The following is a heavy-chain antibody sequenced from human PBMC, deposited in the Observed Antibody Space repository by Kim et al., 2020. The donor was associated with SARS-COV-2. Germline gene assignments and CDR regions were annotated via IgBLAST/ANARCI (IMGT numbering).Heavy chain of an antibody. CDR1: GFTFGDYA. D-gene: IGHD2-2*01. J-gene: IGHJ4*02. CDR3: TRDAPKDIVVVPAAMRGVFDY. V-gene: IGHV3-49*03. Sequence: GGSLRLSCTASGFTFGDYAMSWFRQAPGKGLEWVGFIRSKAYGGTTEYAASVKGRFTISRDDSKSIAYLQMNSLKTEDTAVYYCTRDAPKDIVVVPAAMRGVFDYWSQGTLVTVSS. CDR2: IRSKAYGGTT.